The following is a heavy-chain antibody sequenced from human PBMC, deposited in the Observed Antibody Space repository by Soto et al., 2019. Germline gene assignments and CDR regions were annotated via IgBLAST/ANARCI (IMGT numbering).Heavy chain of an antibody. D-gene: IGHD3-3*01. Sequence: GGSLRLSCAASGFTFSSYGMHWVRQAPGKGLEWVAVISYDGSNKYYADSVKGRFTISRDNSKNTLYLQMNSLRAEDTAVYYCAKIYSEFWRPFDYWGQGTLVTVSS. CDR2: ISYDGSNK. CDR3: AKIYSEFWRPFDY. CDR1: GFTFSSYG. V-gene: IGHV3-30*18. J-gene: IGHJ4*02.